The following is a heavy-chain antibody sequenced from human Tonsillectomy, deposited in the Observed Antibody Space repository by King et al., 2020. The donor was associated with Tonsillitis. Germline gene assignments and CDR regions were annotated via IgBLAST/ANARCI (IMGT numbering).Heavy chain of an antibody. D-gene: IGHD2-21*02. V-gene: IGHV3-23*04. CDR3: AKDLVVVTAIPGNYFDY. CDR2: ISGSGGTP. Sequence: VQLVESGGGLVQPGGSLRLSCAASGFTFSSYAMSWVRQAPGKGLEWVSAISGSGGTPYYANSVEGRFTISRDNSKNTLYLQMNSLRAEDTAVFYCAKDLVVVTAIPGNYFDYWGQGTLVTVSS. CDR1: GFTFSSYA. J-gene: IGHJ4*02.